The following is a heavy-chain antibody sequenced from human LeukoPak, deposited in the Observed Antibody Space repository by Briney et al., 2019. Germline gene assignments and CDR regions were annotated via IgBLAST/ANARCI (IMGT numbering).Heavy chain of an antibody. J-gene: IGHJ4*02. CDR3: AREILGGFNPGAY. Sequence: SGTLSLTCTVSLDSTTSNFWSWVRQPPGKGLEWIGEIHRSGGPNYNPSLQSRVTISIDRSRNQIVLELSSVTAADTAVYYCAREILGGFNPGAYWAQGTLVTVSS. D-gene: IGHD1-14*01. V-gene: IGHV4-4*02. CDR1: LDSTTSNF. CDR2: IHRSGGP.